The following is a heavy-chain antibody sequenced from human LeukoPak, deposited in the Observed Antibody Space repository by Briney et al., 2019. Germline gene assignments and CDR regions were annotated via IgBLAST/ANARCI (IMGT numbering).Heavy chain of an antibody. V-gene: IGHV3-53*01. CDR3: AREGLVSWGFNP. J-gene: IGHJ5*02. CDR1: GFTVSSNY. Sequence: GGSLRLSCAASGFTVSSNYMSWVRQAPGKGLEWVSVIYSGGSTYYADSVKGRFTISRDNSKNALYLQMNSLRAEDTAVYCCAREGLVSWGFNPWGQGTLVTVSS. D-gene: IGHD1-26*01. CDR2: IYSGGST.